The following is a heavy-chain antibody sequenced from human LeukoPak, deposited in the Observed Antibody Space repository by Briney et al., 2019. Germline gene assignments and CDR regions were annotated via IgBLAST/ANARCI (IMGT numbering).Heavy chain of an antibody. CDR1: GFTFSSYE. Sequence: GGSLRLSCAASGFTFSSYEMNWVRQAPGKGLEWVSYISSSGSTIYYADSEKGRFTISRDNAKNSLYLQMNSLRAEDTAVYYCARDGVVVPAAAHLGYYYGMDVWGKGTTVTVSS. V-gene: IGHV3-48*03. CDR2: ISSSGSTI. J-gene: IGHJ6*04. CDR3: ARDGVVVPAAAHLGYYYGMDV. D-gene: IGHD2-2*01.